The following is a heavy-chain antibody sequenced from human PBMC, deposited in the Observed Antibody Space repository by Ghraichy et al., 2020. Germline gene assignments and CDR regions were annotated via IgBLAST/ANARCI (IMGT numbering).Heavy chain of an antibody. CDR3: ARLTPGPIAAAGGALPYYYYGMDV. D-gene: IGHD6-13*01. Sequence: SETLSLTCTVSGGSISSSSYYWGWIRQPPRKGLEWIGSIYYSGSTYYNPSLKSRVTISVDTSKNQFSLKLSSVTAADTAVYYCARLTPGPIAAAGGALPYYYYGMDVWGQGTTVTVSS. CDR1: GGSISSSSYY. CDR2: IYYSGST. J-gene: IGHJ6*02. V-gene: IGHV4-39*01.